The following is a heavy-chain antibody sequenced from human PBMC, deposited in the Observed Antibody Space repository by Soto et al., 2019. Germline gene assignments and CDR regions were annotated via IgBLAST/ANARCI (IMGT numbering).Heavy chain of an antibody. V-gene: IGHV3-23*01. Sequence: EVQLLESGGGLVQPGGSLRLSCAASGFTFSSYAMSWVRQAPGKGLEWVSAISGSGGSTDYADSVKGRFTISRDNSKNTLYLQMNSLRAEDTAVYYCAKDITIVGVPPPSDWFDPWGQGTLVTVSS. J-gene: IGHJ5*02. CDR1: GFTFSSYA. D-gene: IGHD3-3*01. CDR2: ISGSGGST. CDR3: AKDITIVGVPPPSDWFDP.